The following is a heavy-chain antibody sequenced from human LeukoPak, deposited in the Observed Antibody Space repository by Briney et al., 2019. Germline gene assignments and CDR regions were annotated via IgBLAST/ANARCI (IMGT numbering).Heavy chain of an antibody. J-gene: IGHJ1*01. CDR3: ARNYGDYVASEYFQH. V-gene: IGHV1-2*02. CDR2: INPNSGGT. D-gene: IGHD4-17*01. Sequence: ASVKVSCKASGYTFTGYYMHWVRQAPGQGLEWMGWINPNSGGTNYAQKFQGRVTMTRDTSISTAYMELSRLRSDDTAVYYCARNYGDYVASEYFQHWGQGTLVTVSS. CDR1: GYTFTGYY.